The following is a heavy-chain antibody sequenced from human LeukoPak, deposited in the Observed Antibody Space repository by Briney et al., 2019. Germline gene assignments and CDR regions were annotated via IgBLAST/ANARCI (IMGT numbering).Heavy chain of an antibody. CDR3: AKRGNWGFFDY. V-gene: IGHV4-38-2*02. D-gene: IGHD7-27*01. Sequence: PSETLSLTCTVSGYSISSNYYWGWIRQPPGRGLEWIGSIYHSGSTYYNPSLKSRVTILMDTSKNQFSLKLSSVTAADTAVYYCAKRGNWGFFDYWGQGTLVTVSS. CDR1: GYSISSNYY. CDR2: IYHSGST. J-gene: IGHJ4*02.